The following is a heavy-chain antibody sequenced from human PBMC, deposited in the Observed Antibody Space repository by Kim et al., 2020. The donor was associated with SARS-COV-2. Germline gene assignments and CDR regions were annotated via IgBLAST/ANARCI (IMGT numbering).Heavy chain of an antibody. D-gene: IGHD6-13*01. V-gene: IGHV1-69*13. Sequence: SVKVSCKASGGTFSSYAISWVRQAPGQGLEWMGGIIPIFGTANYAQKFQGRVTITADESTSTAYMELSSLRSEDTAVYYCATLWGIAAAGTGQGYWGQGTLVTVSS. J-gene: IGHJ4*02. CDR3: ATLWGIAAAGTGQGY. CDR1: GGTFSSYA. CDR2: IIPIFGTA.